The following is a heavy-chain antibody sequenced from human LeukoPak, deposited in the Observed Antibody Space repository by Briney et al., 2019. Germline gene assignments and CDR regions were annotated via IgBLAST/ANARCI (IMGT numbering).Heavy chain of an antibody. V-gene: IGHV1-18*01. Sequence: ASVKVSCKASGYTYISYGISWVRQAPGQGLEWMGWFSTYNGNTNYAQKLQGRVTMTTDTSTSTAYMELRSLRSDDTAVYYCASGRIFGVVTTNYYMDVWGRGTTVTVSS. CDR2: FSTYNGNT. CDR1: GYTYISYG. CDR3: ASGRIFGVVTTNYYMDV. J-gene: IGHJ6*03. D-gene: IGHD3-3*02.